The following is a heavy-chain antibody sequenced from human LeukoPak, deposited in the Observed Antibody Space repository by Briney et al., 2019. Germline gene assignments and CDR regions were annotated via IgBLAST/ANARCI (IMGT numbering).Heavy chain of an antibody. Sequence: GGSLRLSCAASGFTFRNYAMRWVRQAPGKGLERVANIKQDGSEIYSGDSLKGRFTISRDNAKNSLYLQMNSLRGEDTAVYYCARDIDWLDCWGQGTLVTVSS. CDR1: GFTFRNYA. CDR2: IKQDGSEI. J-gene: IGHJ5*01. CDR3: ARDIDWLDC. D-gene: IGHD2-15*01. V-gene: IGHV3-7*01.